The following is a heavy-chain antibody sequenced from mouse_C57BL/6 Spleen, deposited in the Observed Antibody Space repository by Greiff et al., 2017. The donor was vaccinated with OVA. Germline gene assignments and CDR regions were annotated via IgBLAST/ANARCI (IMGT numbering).Heavy chain of an antibody. J-gene: IGHJ4*01. V-gene: IGHV1-55*01. CDR1: GYTFTSYW. Sequence: QVQLQQPGAELVKPGASVKMSCKASGYTFTSYWITWVKQRPGQGLEWIGDIYPGSGSTNYNEKFKSKATLTVDTSSSTAYMQLSSLTSEDSAVYYCARYAHWDYGSSVYYAMDYWGQGTSVTVSS. CDR2: IYPGSGST. CDR3: ARYAHWDYGSSVYYAMDY. D-gene: IGHD1-1*01.